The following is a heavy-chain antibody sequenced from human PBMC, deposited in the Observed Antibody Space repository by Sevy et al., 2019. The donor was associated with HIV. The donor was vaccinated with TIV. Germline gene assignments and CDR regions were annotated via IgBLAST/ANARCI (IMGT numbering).Heavy chain of an antibody. CDR2: INPNRGGT. Sequence: ASVKVSCKASGYTFTGYYMHWVGQPPGKGLEWMGRINPNRGGTNYAKKFQGRVTMTRDTSISTAYMELSRLRSDDTAVYYCARDPHDYGDYVGDAFDIWGQGTMVTVSS. V-gene: IGHV1-2*06. D-gene: IGHD4-17*01. CDR1: GYTFTGYY. J-gene: IGHJ3*02. CDR3: ARDPHDYGDYVGDAFDI.